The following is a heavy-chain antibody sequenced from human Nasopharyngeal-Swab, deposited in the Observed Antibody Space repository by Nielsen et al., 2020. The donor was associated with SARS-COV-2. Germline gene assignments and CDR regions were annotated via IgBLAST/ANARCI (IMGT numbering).Heavy chain of an antibody. V-gene: IGHV3-21*01. J-gene: IGHJ4*02. CDR2: ISKSGSNT. CDR1: GFTFSNYA. D-gene: IGHD6-19*01. CDR3: TRDRVAGSLYGEFDF. Sequence: GESLKISCAASGFTFSNYAMTWVRQAPGKGLEWVSAISKSGSNTYYTDSVKGRFTISRDNAKNSLYLQMNSLRAEDTAVYYCTRDRVAGSLYGEFDFWGQGTLVTVSS.